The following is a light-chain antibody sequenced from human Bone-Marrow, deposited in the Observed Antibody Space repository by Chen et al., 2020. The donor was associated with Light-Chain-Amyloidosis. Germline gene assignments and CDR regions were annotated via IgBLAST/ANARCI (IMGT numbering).Light chain of an antibody. CDR3: SSYTITNTLV. Sequence: QSALTQPASVSGSPGQSITISCTGTSSDVGGDNHVSWYQQHPDKAPQLMIYEVTNRPSWVPARFSCCMSDNTASLTITGLQTEDEADYFCSSYTITNTLVFGSGTRVTVL. J-gene: IGLJ1*01. CDR1: SSDVGGDNH. V-gene: IGLV2-14*01. CDR2: EVT.